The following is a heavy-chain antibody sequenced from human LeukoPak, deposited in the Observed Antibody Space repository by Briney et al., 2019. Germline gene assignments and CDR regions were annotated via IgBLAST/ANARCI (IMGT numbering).Heavy chain of an antibody. CDR3: AKGSLVGATTPFDY. V-gene: IGHV3-33*06. Sequence: PGGSLRLSCAASGSTFSSYGMHWVRQAPGKGLEWVAVIWYDGSNKYYADSVKGRFTISRDNSKNTLYLQMNSLRAEDTAVYYCAKGSLVGATTPFDYWGQGTLVTVSS. CDR2: IWYDGSNK. D-gene: IGHD1-26*01. CDR1: GSTFSSYG. J-gene: IGHJ4*02.